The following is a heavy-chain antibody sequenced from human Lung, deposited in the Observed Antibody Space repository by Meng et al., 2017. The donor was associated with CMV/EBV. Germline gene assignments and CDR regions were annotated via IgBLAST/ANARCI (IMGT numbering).Heavy chain of an antibody. CDR2: IKAKTEGGTT. CDR3: TTGPGIAGHGILDL. V-gene: IGHV3-15*01. D-gene: IGHD6-13*01. J-gene: IGHJ5*02. Sequence: GGSLRLSCAASGFTFNRAWMSWVRQAPGQGLEWVGRIKAKTEGGTTDYAEPVTGRFTISREDSKNTVHLQMNSLKTDDTAVYYCTTGPGIAGHGILDLWGHGTXVTVSS. CDR1: GFTFNRAW.